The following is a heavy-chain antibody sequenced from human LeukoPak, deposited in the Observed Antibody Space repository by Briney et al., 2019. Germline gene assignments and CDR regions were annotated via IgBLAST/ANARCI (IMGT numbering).Heavy chain of an antibody. D-gene: IGHD3-3*01. J-gene: IGHJ4*02. CDR1: GGSFSSYY. Sequence: PSETLSLTCAVYGGSFSSYYWSWIRQPAGKGLEWIGRIYTSGSTNYNPSLKSRVTISVDTSKNQFSLKLSSVTAADTAVYYCARFTDYDFWSGYSNWGQGTLVTISS. CDR3: ARFTDYDFWSGYSN. CDR2: IYTSGST. V-gene: IGHV4-59*10.